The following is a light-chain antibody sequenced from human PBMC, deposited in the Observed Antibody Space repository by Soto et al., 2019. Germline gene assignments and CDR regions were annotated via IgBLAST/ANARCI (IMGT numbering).Light chain of an antibody. V-gene: IGLV2-8*01. CDR2: EVY. CDR3: SSYVGTNSYV. CDR1: SSDVGGYNY. J-gene: IGLJ1*01. Sequence: QSALTQLPSASGSPGQSVTISCTGTSSDVGGYNYVSWYQQHPGKAPKLIIYEVYKRPSGVPDRFSGSKSGNTAALTVSGLQAEDEDAYYCSSYVGTNSYVFGTGTKVTVL.